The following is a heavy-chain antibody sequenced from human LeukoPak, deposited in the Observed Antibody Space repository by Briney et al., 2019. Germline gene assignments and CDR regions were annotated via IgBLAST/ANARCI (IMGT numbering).Heavy chain of an antibody. V-gene: IGHV3-53*01. CDR3: ARVGHYDSSGYTFFY. J-gene: IGHJ4*02. CDR2: IYSGGST. Sequence: PGGSLRLSCAASGFTVSTNYMGWVRQAPGKGLEWVSVIYSGGSTYYADSVKGRFTISRDNSKNTLYLQMDSLRAEDTAVYYCARVGHYDSSGYTFFYWGQGTLVTVSS. D-gene: IGHD3-22*01. CDR1: GFTVSTNY.